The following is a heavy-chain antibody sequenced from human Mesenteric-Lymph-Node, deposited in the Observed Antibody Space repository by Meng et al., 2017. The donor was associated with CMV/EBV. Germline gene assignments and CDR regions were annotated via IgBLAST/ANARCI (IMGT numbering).Heavy chain of an antibody. CDR2: IYNTGIT. V-gene: IGHV4-61*01. J-gene: IGHJ3*02. Sequence: GSLRLSCTVSGGSVTIGSYYWNWIRQPPGKGLEWIGYIYNTGITSYNPSLMRRVTISVDTSKNQMSLKLRSVTAADTAVYYCARENCDGDCYTFDIWGQGTMVTVSS. CDR3: ARENCDGDCYTFDI. CDR1: GGSVTIGSYY. D-gene: IGHD2-21*01.